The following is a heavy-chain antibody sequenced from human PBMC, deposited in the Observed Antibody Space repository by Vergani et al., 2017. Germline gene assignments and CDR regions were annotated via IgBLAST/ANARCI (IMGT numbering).Heavy chain of an antibody. J-gene: IGHJ5*01. CDR1: GFTFNQYG. Sequence: QVQLVETGGGVVQPGRSLRLSCAASGFTFNQYGMHWVRQAPGKGPEWVAVTWYDGNNKQYADSVKGRFTISRDKSKSTMYLQMNGLRDEETGVYYGARDLRLLYNRIDPWGQGTMVTVSS. CDR3: ARDLRLLYNRIDP. V-gene: IGHV3-33*01. D-gene: IGHD1-14*01. CDR2: TWYDGNNK.